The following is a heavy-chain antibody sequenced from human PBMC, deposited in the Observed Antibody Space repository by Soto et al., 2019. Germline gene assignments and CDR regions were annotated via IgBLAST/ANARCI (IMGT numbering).Heavy chain of an antibody. Sequence: GGSLRLSCAASGFTFSSYGMHWVRQAPGKGLEWVSVISSSSIYIYYADSVQGRFTISRDNAKNSLYLQMDSLIAEDTAVYYCAGGDSSGYYFDYWGQGTLVTVSS. J-gene: IGHJ4*02. CDR2: ISSSSIYI. V-gene: IGHV3-21*01. CDR3: AGGDSSGYYFDY. D-gene: IGHD3-22*01. CDR1: GFTFSSYG.